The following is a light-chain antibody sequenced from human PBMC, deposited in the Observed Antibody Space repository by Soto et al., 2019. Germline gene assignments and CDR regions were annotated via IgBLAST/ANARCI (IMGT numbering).Light chain of an antibody. J-gene: IGKJ2*01. V-gene: IGKV1-39*01. CDR1: QSISTY. Sequence: DIQMTQSPSSLSAYVGARVTITCRASQSISTYLGWYQHKPGRAPNLLIYAASSLQTGVPSRFSGSGSGTDFSLTISSLQPEDSATYYCQQCYSTPYTFGQGTKLEIK. CDR2: AAS. CDR3: QQCYSTPYT.